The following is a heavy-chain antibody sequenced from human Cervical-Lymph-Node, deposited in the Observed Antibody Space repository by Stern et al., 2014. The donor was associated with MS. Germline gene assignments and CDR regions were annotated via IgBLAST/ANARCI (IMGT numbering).Heavy chain of an antibody. D-gene: IGHD3-10*01. CDR3: AKGGGYYGSGTQFDY. CDR2: ISGSGGST. J-gene: IGHJ4*02. V-gene: IGHV3-23*04. Sequence: EVQLVESGGGLVQPGGSLRLSCAASGFTFSSYAMSWVRQAPGQGLEWVSVISGSGGSTYYADSVKGRFTSSRDNSKNTLYLQMNSLRAEDTAVYYCAKGGGYYGSGTQFDYWGQGTLVTVSS. CDR1: GFTFSSYA.